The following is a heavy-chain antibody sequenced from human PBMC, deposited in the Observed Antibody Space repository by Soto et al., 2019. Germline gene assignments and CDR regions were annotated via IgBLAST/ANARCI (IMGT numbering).Heavy chain of an antibody. D-gene: IGHD3-22*01. CDR2: IYWDDDK. CDR3: THVVDYTWFDP. CDR1: GFSLSASGVG. J-gene: IGHJ5*02. V-gene: IGHV2-5*02. Sequence: SGPTLVNPTQTLTLTCTFSGFSLSASGVGVGWIRQPPGKALEWLALIYWDDDKRYSPSLKSRLTITKDTSKNQVVLTMANMDPGDTAAYYCTHVVDYTWFDPWGQGTLVTV.